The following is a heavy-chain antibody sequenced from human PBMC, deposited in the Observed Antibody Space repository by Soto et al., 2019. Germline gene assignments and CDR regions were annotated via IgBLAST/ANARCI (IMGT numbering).Heavy chain of an antibody. V-gene: IGHV3-23*01. CDR1: GFTFSSYA. J-gene: IGHJ1*01. CDR2: ISGSGDST. D-gene: IGHD6-19*01. CDR3: AKGVPGIAVAGTGYFQH. Sequence: EVQLLESGGGLVQPGGSLRLSCAASGFTFSSYAMSWVRQAPGKGLEWVSGISGSGDSTYYADSVKGRFTISRDNCXNXXYLQMNSLGAEDRAVYYCAKGVPGIAVAGTGYFQHWGQGTLVTVSS.